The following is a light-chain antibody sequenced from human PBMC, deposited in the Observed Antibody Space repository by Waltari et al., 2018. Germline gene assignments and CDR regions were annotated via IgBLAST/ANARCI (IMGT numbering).Light chain of an antibody. CDR3: HQYNDGPPFN. Sequence: EIVMTQSPATLSVSPGERAIISCRASQSLTTNLAWYQQKPGQPPRRLIHGASTRATVNPARFSGSGSGTEFTLTITSLQSEDFAVYYCHQYNDGPPFNFGQGTKLEIK. J-gene: IGKJ2*01. CDR2: GAS. V-gene: IGKV3-15*01. CDR1: QSLTTN.